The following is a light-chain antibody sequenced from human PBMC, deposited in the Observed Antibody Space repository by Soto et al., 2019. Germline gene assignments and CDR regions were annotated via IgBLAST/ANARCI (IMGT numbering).Light chain of an antibody. V-gene: IGKV3-20*01. J-gene: IGKJ1*01. CDR1: QSVSGSN. CDR2: IAS. Sequence: EIVLTQSPDTLSLSPGERANLSCRASQSVSGSNLAWYQHKPGQGPRLLIYIASRRDTDIPDRFSGSGSGTECTLTISRLEPEDFAVYYCQQHGSGPWTFGQGTKVEIK. CDR3: QQHGSGPWT.